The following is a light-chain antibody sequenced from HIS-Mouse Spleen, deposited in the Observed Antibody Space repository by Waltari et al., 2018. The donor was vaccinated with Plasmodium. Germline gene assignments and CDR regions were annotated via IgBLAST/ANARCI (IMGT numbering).Light chain of an antibody. CDR3: QQYNNCSFT. CDR2: GAS. J-gene: IGKJ3*01. V-gene: IGKV3-15*01. CDR1: QSVSSN. Sequence: EIVMTQSPATLSVSPGESATLSCRASQSVSSNLAWYQQNPGQAPRLLIYGASTRATGIPARFSGSGSGTEFTLTISSLQSEDFAVYYCQQYNNCSFTFGPGTKVDIK.